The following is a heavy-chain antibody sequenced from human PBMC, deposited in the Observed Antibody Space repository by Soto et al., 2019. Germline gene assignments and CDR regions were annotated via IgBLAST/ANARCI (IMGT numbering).Heavy chain of an antibody. CDR1: GGTFSSYA. CDR2: IIPIFGTA. D-gene: IGHD1-26*01. Sequence: QVQLVQSGAEVKKPGSSVKVSCKASGGTFSSYAISWVRQAPGQGLEWMGGIIPIFGTANYAQKFQGRVTIPADESKSTAYMELSSLRSEDTAVYYCAGALTKWELPGHWGQGTLVTVSS. CDR3: AGALTKWELPGH. J-gene: IGHJ4*02. V-gene: IGHV1-69*12.